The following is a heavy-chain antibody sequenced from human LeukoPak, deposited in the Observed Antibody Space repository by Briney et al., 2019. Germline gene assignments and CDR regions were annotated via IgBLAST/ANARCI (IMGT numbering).Heavy chain of an antibody. V-gene: IGHV4-39*07. CDR1: GGSISSSSYY. CDR2: IYYSGST. Sequence: SETLSLTCTVSGGSISSSSYYWGWIRQPPGKGLEWIGSIYYSGSTYYNPSLKSRVTISVDTSKNQFSLKLSSVTAADTAVYYCARGRTYFGYWGQGTLVTVSS. J-gene: IGHJ4*02. D-gene: IGHD3/OR15-3a*01. CDR3: ARGRTYFGY.